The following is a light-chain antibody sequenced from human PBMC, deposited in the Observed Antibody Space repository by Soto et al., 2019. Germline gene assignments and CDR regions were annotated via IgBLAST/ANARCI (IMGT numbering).Light chain of an antibody. CDR2: ATS. J-gene: IGKJ5*01. V-gene: IGKV3-20*01. CDR3: QQSYSTPPT. CDR1: QSFSSSY. Sequence: DIVLTHSPGTLSLSPGERATLSCRASQSFSSSYLAWYQQKPGQAPRLLIYATSSRATGIPDRFSGSGSQTDFTLTISSLQPEDFATYYCQQSYSTPPTFGQGTRLEI.